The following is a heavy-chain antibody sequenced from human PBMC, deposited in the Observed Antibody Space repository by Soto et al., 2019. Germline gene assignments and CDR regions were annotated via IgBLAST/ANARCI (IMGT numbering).Heavy chain of an antibody. CDR3: AREDTIVVPAAMESGFYYGMDV. CDR2: IWYDGSNK. CDR1: GFTFSTYG. V-gene: IGHV3-33*01. J-gene: IGHJ6*02. Sequence: QVQLVESGGGVVQPGRSLRLSCAASGFTFSTYGMHWVRQAPGKGLEWVAVIWYDGSNKYYADSVKGRFTISRDNSKNTLYVQMNSLRDEDTAVYYCAREDTIVVPAAMESGFYYGMDVWGQGTTVTVSS. D-gene: IGHD2-2*01.